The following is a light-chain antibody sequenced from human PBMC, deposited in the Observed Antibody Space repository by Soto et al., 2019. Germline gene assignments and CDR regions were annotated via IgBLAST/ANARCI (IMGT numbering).Light chain of an antibody. CDR2: AAS. CDR3: QQYGSSSYT. Sequence: EIVLTQSPGTLSLSPGERATLSCRASQSISSSYLAWYQQKPGPAPRLLIYAASSRATGIPDRFSGSGSGTDFTLTISRLEPEDFAVYYCQQYGSSSYTFGQGTQLEIK. V-gene: IGKV3-20*01. CDR1: QSISSSY. J-gene: IGKJ2*01.